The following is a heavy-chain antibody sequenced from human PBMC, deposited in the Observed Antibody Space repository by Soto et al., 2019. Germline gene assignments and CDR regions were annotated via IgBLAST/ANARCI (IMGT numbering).Heavy chain of an antibody. J-gene: IGHJ6*02. Sequence: ASVKVSCKASGYTFTSYYMHWVRQAPGQGLEWMGIINPSGGSTSYAQKFQGRVTMTRDTSTSTVYMELSSLRSEDTAAYYCASGAERLFCVPAMVLCWPPGRDYYGMDVWGQGTTVTVSS. CDR2: INPSGGST. V-gene: IGHV1-46*01. CDR1: GYTFTSYY. D-gene: IGHD5-18*01. CDR3: ASGAERLFCVPAMVLCWPPGRDYYGMDV.